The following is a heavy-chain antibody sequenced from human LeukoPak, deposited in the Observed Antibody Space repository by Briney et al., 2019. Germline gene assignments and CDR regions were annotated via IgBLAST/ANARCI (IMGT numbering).Heavy chain of an antibody. Sequence: GGSLRLSCAASGFTFSSYAMSWVRQAPGKGLEWVSAISGSGGSTCYADSVKGRFTISRDNPKNTLYLQMNSLRAEDTAVYYCAKDQGITIFGVVKGAFDIWGQGTMVTVSS. CDR3: AKDQGITIFGVVKGAFDI. CDR2: ISGSGGST. CDR1: GFTFSSYA. D-gene: IGHD3-3*01. V-gene: IGHV3-23*01. J-gene: IGHJ3*02.